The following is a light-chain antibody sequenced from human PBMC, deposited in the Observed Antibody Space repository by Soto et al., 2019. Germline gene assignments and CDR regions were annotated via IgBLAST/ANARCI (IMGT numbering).Light chain of an antibody. V-gene: IGKV1-5*03. CDR3: QHYNSYSEA. CDR2: KAS. Sequence: DIQMTQSPSTLSGAVGDRVTITCRASQTISSWLAWYQQKPGKAPKLLIYKASTLKSGVPSRFSGSGSGTEFTLTIGSLQPDDFATYYGQHYNSYSEAFVQGTKVELK. CDR1: QTISSW. J-gene: IGKJ1*01.